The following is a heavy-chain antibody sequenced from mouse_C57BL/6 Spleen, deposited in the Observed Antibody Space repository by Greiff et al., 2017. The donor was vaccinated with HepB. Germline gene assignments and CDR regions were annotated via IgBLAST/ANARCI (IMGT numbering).Heavy chain of an antibody. CDR2: INPSSGYT. Sequence: QVQLQQSGAELAKPGASVKLSCKASGYTFTSYWMHWVKQRPGQGLEWIGYINPSSGYTKYNQKFKDKATLTADKSSSTAYMQLSSLTYEDSAVYDCASDYGRSYGYFDVWGTGTTVTVSS. J-gene: IGHJ1*03. V-gene: IGHV1-7*01. D-gene: IGHD1-1*01. CDR3: ASDYGRSYGYFDV. CDR1: GYTFTSYW.